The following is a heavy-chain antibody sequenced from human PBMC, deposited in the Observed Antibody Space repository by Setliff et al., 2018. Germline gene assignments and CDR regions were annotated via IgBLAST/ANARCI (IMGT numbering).Heavy chain of an antibody. D-gene: IGHD3-10*01. V-gene: IGHV3-15*01. CDR2: IKTTTDGGTT. Sequence: PGGSLRLSCSASGFTFTNAKMSWIRQAPGKGLEWVGRIKTTTDGGTTDYAAPVKGRFTVSRDDSKNTLFLQMNSLKTEDTALYYCTTDWSRGDSGNYLRLDYWGPGTLVTVSS. CDR1: GFTFTNAK. CDR3: TTDWSRGDSGNYLRLDY. J-gene: IGHJ4*02.